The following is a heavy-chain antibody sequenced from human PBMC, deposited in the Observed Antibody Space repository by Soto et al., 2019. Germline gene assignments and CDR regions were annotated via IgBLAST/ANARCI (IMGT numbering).Heavy chain of an antibody. D-gene: IGHD3-10*01. CDR1: GFTFSSYG. Sequence: GESLKISCAASGFTFSSYGMHWVRQAPGKGLEWVAVISYDGSNKYYADSVKGRFTISRDNSKNTLYLQMNSLRAEDTAVYYCAKDYPSGSYYPHYYYYGMDVWGQGTTVTVSS. CDR3: AKDYPSGSYYPHYYYYGMDV. J-gene: IGHJ6*02. CDR2: ISYDGSNK. V-gene: IGHV3-30*18.